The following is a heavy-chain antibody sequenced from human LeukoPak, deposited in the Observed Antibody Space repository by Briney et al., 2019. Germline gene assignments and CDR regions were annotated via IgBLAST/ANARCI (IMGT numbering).Heavy chain of an antibody. V-gene: IGHV1-46*01. D-gene: IGHD2-2*01. CDR3: ARDGVYCSSTSCYQIHYYYYYMDV. CDR2: INPSGGST. CDR1: GYTFTGYY. J-gene: IGHJ6*03. Sequence: ASVKVSCKASGYTFTGYYMHWVRQAPGQGLEWMGIINPSGGSTSYAQKFQGRVTMTRDMSTSTVYMELSSLRSEDTAVYYCARDGVYCSSTSCYQIHYYYYYMDVWGKGTTVTVSS.